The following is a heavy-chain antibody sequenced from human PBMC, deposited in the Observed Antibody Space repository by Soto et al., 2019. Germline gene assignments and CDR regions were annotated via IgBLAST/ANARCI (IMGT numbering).Heavy chain of an antibody. CDR1: GGSISSSHW. J-gene: IGHJ6*02. CDR3: VRDADETAFVPAPWLV. D-gene: IGHD1-1*01. CDR2: NYHSGST. V-gene: IGHV4-4*02. Sequence: QVHLQESGPGLVNPSGTLTLTCAVSGGSISSSHWWGWVRQAPGKGLEWIGENYHSGSTNYNPSLKSPLTMPVDKSKNQFSVNLSSVTAADTAVYYCVRDADETAFVPAPWLVWGRGTMVTVSS.